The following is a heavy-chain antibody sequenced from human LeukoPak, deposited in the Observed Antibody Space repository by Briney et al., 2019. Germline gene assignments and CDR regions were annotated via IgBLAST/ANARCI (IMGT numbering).Heavy chain of an antibody. V-gene: IGHV3-74*01. J-gene: IGHJ4*02. CDR2: INSDGRTT. D-gene: IGHD3-22*01. CDR1: EFTFSSYW. CDR3: AREGYYDSSGYSIRFSY. Sequence: GGSLRLSCEASEFTFSSYWMHWVRQAPGKGLVWVSRINSDGRTTVYADSVKGRFTISRDNAKNTLYLQMNSLRAEDTAVYYCAREGYYDSSGYSIRFSYWGQGTLVTVSS.